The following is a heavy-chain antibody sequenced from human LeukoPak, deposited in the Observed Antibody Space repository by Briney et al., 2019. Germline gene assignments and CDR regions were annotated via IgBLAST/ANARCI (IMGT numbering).Heavy chain of an antibody. CDR2: ISGSSSYI. D-gene: IGHD6-19*01. CDR1: GFTFSNFQ. CDR3: ARAKRIAVPDL. V-gene: IGHV3-21*01. Sequence: PGGSLRLSCGASGFTFSNFQVHWVPQAPGRGLEWVSSISGSSSYIYYVDSVQGRFTISRDNAKNSLYLQLNSLRAEDTALYYCARAKRIAVPDLWGQGTLVTVSS. J-gene: IGHJ4*02.